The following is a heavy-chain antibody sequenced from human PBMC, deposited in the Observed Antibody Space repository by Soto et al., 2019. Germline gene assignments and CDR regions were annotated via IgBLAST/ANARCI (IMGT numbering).Heavy chain of an antibody. V-gene: IGHV1-2*02. CDR1: GYTITENQ. Sequence: ASVKVSCKASGYTITENQIHWLRLAPGQRLQCLGRIDPKSGDTTFAPTFQGRVTMTRDTSTNTAYLELTRLTSDDTAIYYCARRHLLDSIRWCFDPWGLGTLVTVSS. J-gene: IGHJ5*02. CDR2: IDPKSGDT. CDR3: ARRHLLDSIRWCFDP. D-gene: IGHD2-21*01.